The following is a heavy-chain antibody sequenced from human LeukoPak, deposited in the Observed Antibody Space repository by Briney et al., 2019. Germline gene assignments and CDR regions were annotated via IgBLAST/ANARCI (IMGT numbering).Heavy chain of an antibody. CDR1: GFTFSNYW. D-gene: IGHD3-9*01. CDR2: IKQDESEK. Sequence: GGSLRLSCAASGFTFSNYWMSWVRQAPGKGLEWVANIKQDESEKYFVASVKGRFTISRDNAKSSLYLQMNSLRVEDTAVYYCASYYDILTGLGYWGQGTLVTVSS. V-gene: IGHV3-7*01. CDR3: ASYYDILTGLGY. J-gene: IGHJ4*02.